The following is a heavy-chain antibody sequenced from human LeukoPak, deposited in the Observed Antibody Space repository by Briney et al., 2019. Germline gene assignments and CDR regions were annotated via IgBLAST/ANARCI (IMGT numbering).Heavy chain of an antibody. Sequence: SGTLSLTCAVSGGSISSGGYYWSWIRQHPGKGLEWIGYIYYSGSTYYNPSLKSRVTISVDTSKNQFSLKLSSVTAADTAVYYCAREKKWPNYGMDVWGQGTTVTVSS. CDR2: IYYSGST. D-gene: IGHD5-12*01. J-gene: IGHJ6*02. CDR1: GGSISSGGYY. CDR3: AREKKWPNYGMDV. V-gene: IGHV4-31*11.